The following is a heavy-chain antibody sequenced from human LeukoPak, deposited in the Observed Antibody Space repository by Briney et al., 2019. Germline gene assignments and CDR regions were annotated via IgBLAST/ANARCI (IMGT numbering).Heavy chain of an antibody. CDR1: GFSFSSSW. Sequence: QTGGSLRLSCAASGFSFSSSWMSWVRQAPGKGLQWVANIKEDGSAKYYVDSVTGRFTIPRDNAKNSLYLRMNSLRVGDTAVYYCATQSYGSFTWGQGTLVTVSS. CDR2: IKEDGSAK. CDR3: ATQSYGSFT. J-gene: IGHJ5*02. D-gene: IGHD3-10*01. V-gene: IGHV3-7*01.